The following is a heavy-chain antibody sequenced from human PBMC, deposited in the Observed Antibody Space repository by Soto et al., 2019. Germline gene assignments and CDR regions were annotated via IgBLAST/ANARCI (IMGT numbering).Heavy chain of an antibody. CDR3: AKNSGYDHKDYYGMDV. V-gene: IGHV3-23*01. Sequence: EVQLLESGGGLVQPGGSLTLSCAASGFTFSSYAMSWVRQAPGKGLEWVSAISGSGGSTYYADSVKGRFTFSRDNSYDTLSLQMISLRAEDTAVYYCAKNSGYDHKDYYGMDVWGQGTTVTVSS. D-gene: IGHD5-12*01. CDR1: GFTFSSYA. CDR2: ISGSGGST. J-gene: IGHJ6*02.